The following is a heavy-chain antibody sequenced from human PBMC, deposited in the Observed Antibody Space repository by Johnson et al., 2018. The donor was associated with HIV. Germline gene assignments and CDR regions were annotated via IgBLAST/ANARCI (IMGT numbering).Heavy chain of an antibody. CDR1: GITFSSYA. Sequence: QMQLVESGGGLVKPGGSLRLSCAASGITFSSYAMNWVRQAPGKGLEWVAVISFDGNNKYYADSVKGRFTILRDNSKNTLYLQMNSLRVEDTAVYYCAREGVAVAGTPDAFDLWGQGTMVIVSS. CDR2: ISFDGNNK. V-gene: IGHV3-30-3*01. CDR3: AREGVAVAGTPDAFDL. J-gene: IGHJ3*01. D-gene: IGHD6-19*01.